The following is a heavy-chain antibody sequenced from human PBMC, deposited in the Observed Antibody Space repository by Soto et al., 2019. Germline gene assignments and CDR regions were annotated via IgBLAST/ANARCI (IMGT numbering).Heavy chain of an antibody. V-gene: IGHV4-59*01. J-gene: IGHJ4*02. D-gene: IGHD3-10*01. CDR3: ARGSLMVRGVMIFDY. CDR1: GGSISSYY. Sequence: ETLSLTCTVSGGSISSYYWSWTRQPPGKGLEWIGYMYNSGSTNYNPSFKSRVTISVDTSKNQFSLKLSSVTAADTAVYYCARGSLMVRGVMIFDYWGQGTLVTVSS. CDR2: MYNSGST.